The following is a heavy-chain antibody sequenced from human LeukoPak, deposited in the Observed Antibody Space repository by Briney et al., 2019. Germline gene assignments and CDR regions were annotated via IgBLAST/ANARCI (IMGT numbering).Heavy chain of an antibody. CDR3: AKDLGGKPYYYYGMDV. Sequence: GGSLRLSCAASGFTFSSYAMSWVRQAPGKGLEWVSAISGGGGGTFYADSVKGRFTISRDNAKNTLYLQMNSLRAEDTAVYYCAKDLGGKPYYYYGMDVWGQGTTVTVSS. CDR1: GFTFSSYA. V-gene: IGHV3-23*01. CDR2: ISGGGGGT. J-gene: IGHJ6*02.